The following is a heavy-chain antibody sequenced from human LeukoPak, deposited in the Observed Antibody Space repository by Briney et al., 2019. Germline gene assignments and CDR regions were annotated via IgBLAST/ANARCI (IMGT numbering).Heavy chain of an antibody. CDR1: GVSISSYY. J-gene: IGHJ3*02. CDR3: ARGFQWHPKPNAFDI. V-gene: IGHV4-59*01. Sequence: SETLSLTCSLSGVSISSYYWSWIRLPPGKALEWIGNIYCTGDTNYNPSLQSRVTMSVDAPRGQFSLNLGSVTAADTAVYYCARGFQWHPKPNAFDIWGHGTMVTVSS. D-gene: IGHD2-8*01. CDR2: IYCTGDT.